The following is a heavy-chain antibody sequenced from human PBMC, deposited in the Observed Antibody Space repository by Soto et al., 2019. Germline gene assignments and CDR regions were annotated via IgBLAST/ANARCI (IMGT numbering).Heavy chain of an antibody. D-gene: IGHD3-10*01. CDR2: IYWDDDK. CDR1: GFSLSTNGVG. J-gene: IGHJ4*02. Sequence: QITLKESGPPLVKPTQTLTLTCTFSGFSLSTNGVGVGWIRQPPGKALEWLALIYWDDDKRYSPFLKSRLTITSATSKNQVVLTMTNMAPVDTATYYCAHRRLRIPNTIFDYWGQGTLVTVSS. V-gene: IGHV2-5*02. CDR3: AHRRLRIPNTIFDY.